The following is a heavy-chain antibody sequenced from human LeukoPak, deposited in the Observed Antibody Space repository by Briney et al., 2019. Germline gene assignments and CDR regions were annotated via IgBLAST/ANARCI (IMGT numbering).Heavy chain of an antibody. V-gene: IGHV3-23*01. CDR1: GFTFSSYA. J-gene: IGHJ4*02. D-gene: IGHD3-10*01. Sequence: GGSLRLSCAASGFTFSSYAMSWVRQAPGKGLEWVSAISGSGGSTYYADSVKGRFTISRDNSKNTLYLQMNSLRAEDTAVYYCAKDGITLLWFGELFDYWGQGTLVTVSS. CDR3: AKDGITLLWFGELFDY. CDR2: ISGSGGST.